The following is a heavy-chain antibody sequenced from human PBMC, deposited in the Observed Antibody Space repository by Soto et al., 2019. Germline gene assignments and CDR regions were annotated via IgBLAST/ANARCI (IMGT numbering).Heavy chain of an antibody. D-gene: IGHD3-22*01. CDR1: GGSISSSSYY. CDR2: IYYSGST. J-gene: IGHJ6*02. CDR3: ARRLYYDSSGFEGGGMDV. Sequence: SGTLSLTLTVSGGSISSSSYYLGWVRPPPGKGLEWIGSIYYSGSTYYNPSLKSRVTISVDTSKNQFSLKLSSVTAADTAVYYCARRLYYDSSGFEGGGMDVWGQGTTVT. V-gene: IGHV4-39*01.